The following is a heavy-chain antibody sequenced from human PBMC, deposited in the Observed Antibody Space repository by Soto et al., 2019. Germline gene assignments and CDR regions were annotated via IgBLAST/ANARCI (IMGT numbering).Heavy chain of an antibody. V-gene: IGHV3-23*01. CDR2: ISGSGGST. CDR1: GFTFSSYA. Sequence: PGGSLRLSCAASGFTFSSYAMSWVRQAPGKGLEWVSAISGSGGSTYYADSVKGRFTISRDNSKNTLYLQMNSLRAEDTAVYYCAKVVSPYCSGGSCYGFTDYWGQGTLVTVSS. D-gene: IGHD2-15*01. CDR3: AKVVSPYCSGGSCYGFTDY. J-gene: IGHJ4*02.